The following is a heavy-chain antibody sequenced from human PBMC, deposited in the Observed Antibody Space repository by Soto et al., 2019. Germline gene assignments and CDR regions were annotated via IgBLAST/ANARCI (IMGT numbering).Heavy chain of an antibody. V-gene: IGHV3-48*01. CDR1: GFTFSSYS. CDR3: ARDQPIRPQYYYYYMDV. J-gene: IGHJ6*03. CDR2: ISSSSSTI. Sequence: GGSLRLSCAASGFTFSSYSMNWVRQAPGKGLEWVSYISSSSSTIYYADSVKGRFTISRDNAKNSLYLQMNSLRAEDTAVYYCARDQPIRPQYYYYYMDVWGKGTTVTVSS.